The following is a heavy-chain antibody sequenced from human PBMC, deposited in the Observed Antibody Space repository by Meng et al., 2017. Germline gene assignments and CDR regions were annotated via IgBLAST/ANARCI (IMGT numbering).Heavy chain of an antibody. J-gene: IGHJ3*02. V-gene: IGHV3-30*07. CDR2: ISYDGSNK. D-gene: IGHD3-22*01. CDR3: ARDISSGYLNFHAFDI. Sequence: GGSLRLSCAASGFTFSSYAMHWVRQAPGKGLEWVAVISYDGSNKYYADSVKGRFTISRDNAKNSLYLQMNSLRAEDTAVYYCARDISSGYLNFHAFDIWGQGAMVTVSS. CDR1: GFTFSSYA.